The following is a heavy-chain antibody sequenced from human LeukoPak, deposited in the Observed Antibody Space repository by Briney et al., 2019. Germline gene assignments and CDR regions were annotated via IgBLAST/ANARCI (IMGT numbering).Heavy chain of an antibody. CDR2: ISSSSYI. CDR3: ARLPGRSRVDP. CDR1: GFNFSSYS. Sequence: PGGSLRLSCAASGFNFSSYSMNWVRQAPGKGLEWVSSISSSSYIYYGDSVKGRFTISRDNAKNSLYLQMHSLRAEDTALYYCARLPGRSRVDPWGQGTLVTVSS. J-gene: IGHJ5*02. D-gene: IGHD3-10*01. V-gene: IGHV3-21*01.